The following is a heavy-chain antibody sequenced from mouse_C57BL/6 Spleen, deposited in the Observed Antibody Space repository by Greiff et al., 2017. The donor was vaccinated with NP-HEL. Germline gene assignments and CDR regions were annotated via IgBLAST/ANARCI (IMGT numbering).Heavy chain of an antibody. V-gene: IGHV3-3*01. CDR1: GFSINSDCY. D-gene: IGHD2-3*01. Sequence: VQLKQSGPSLVRPSQTLSLTCTVTGFSINSDCYWIWIRQFPGNKLEYIGYTFYSGITYYNPSLESRTYITRDTSKNQFSLKLSSVTTEDTATYYCARSIPEDWYFDVWGTGTTVTVSS. CDR2: TFYSGIT. J-gene: IGHJ1*03. CDR3: ARSIPEDWYFDV.